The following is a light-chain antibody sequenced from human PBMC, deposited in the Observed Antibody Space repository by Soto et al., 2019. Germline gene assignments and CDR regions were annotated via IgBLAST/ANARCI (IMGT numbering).Light chain of an antibody. J-gene: IGLJ3*02. CDR2: GNN. CDR3: QSYDSSLSGWV. V-gene: IGLV2-11*01. CDR1: SSDVGDYSY. Sequence: QSALTQPRSVSGSPGQSVTISCTGTSSDVGDYSYVSWYQQHPGRAPKLIIYGNNNRPSGVPDRFSGSKSGTSASLAISGLQAEDEADYYCQSYDSSLSGWVFGGGTKVTVL.